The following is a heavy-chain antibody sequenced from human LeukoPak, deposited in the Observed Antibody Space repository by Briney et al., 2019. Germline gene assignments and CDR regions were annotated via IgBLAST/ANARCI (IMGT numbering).Heavy chain of an antibody. Sequence: GGSLRLSCAASGFTFSSYEMNWVRQAPGKGLEWVSYISSSGSTIYYADSVKGRFTISRDNAKNSLYLQMNSLRAEDTTVYYCAELGITMIGGAWGKGTTVTISS. CDR1: GFTFSSYE. J-gene: IGHJ6*04. D-gene: IGHD3-10*02. CDR2: ISSSGSTI. CDR3: AELGITMIGGA. V-gene: IGHV3-48*03.